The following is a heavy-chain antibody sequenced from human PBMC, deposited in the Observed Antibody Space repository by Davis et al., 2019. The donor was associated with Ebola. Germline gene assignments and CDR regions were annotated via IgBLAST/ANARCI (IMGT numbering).Heavy chain of an antibody. V-gene: IGHV3-48*04. CDR2: ISGFSSTI. Sequence: PGGSLRLSCAASGFTFSGYSMNWVRQAPGKGLEWLSYISGFSSTIYYADSVKGRFTTSRDNAKNSLYLQINSLRAEDTAVYYCVRDGEGFDSSGSYEVPFDYWGQGTLVTVSS. J-gene: IGHJ4*02. D-gene: IGHD3-22*01. CDR3: VRDGEGFDSSGSYEVPFDY. CDR1: GFTFSGYS.